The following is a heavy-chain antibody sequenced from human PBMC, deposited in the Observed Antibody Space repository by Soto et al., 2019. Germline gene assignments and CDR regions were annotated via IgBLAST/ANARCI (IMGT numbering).Heavy chain of an antibody. CDR3: ARETYYDFWSGPYYGMDV. Sequence: GGSLRLSCTASGFTFSSYAMHWVRQAPGKGLEWVAVISYDGGNKYYADSVKGRFTISRDNSKNTLYLQMNSLRAEDTAVYYCARETYYDFWSGPYYGMDVWGQGTTVTVSS. D-gene: IGHD3-3*01. CDR2: ISYDGGNK. V-gene: IGHV3-30-3*01. J-gene: IGHJ6*02. CDR1: GFTFSSYA.